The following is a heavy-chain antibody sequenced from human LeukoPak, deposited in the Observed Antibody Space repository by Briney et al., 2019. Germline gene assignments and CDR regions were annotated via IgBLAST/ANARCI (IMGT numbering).Heavy chain of an antibody. J-gene: IGHJ4*02. CDR2: INNDGSST. V-gene: IGHV3-74*01. CDR3: AKDLYTKTPMPHFDY. CDR1: GFTLSSYW. D-gene: IGHD2-2*01. Sequence: GGSLRLSCAASGFTLSSYWMHWVRHAPGKGLEWVSRINNDGSSTKYADFVKGRFTISRDNAKNTLYLQMNSLRAEDTAVYYCAKDLYTKTPMPHFDYWGQGTLVTVSS.